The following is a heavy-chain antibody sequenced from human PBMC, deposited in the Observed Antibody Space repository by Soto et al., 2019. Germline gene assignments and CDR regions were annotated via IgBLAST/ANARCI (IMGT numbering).Heavy chain of an antibody. J-gene: IGHJ5*02. Sequence: SVKVSCKASGFTFTSSAVQWVRQARGQRLEWIGWIVVGSGNTNYAQKFQERVTITRDMSTSTAYMELSSLRSEDTAVYYCAYSSSWSDWFDPWGQGTLVTVSS. CDR2: IVVGSGNT. CDR3: AYSSSWSDWFDP. D-gene: IGHD6-13*01. CDR1: GFTFTSSA. V-gene: IGHV1-58*01.